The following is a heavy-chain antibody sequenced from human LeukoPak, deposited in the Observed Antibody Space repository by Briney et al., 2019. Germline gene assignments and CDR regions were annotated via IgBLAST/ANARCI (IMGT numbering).Heavy chain of an antibody. CDR1: GGSFSGYY. J-gene: IGHJ4*02. CDR3: ARAGSSAFFDY. CDR2: INHSGST. D-gene: IGHD6-13*01. Sequence: PSETLSLTCAVYGGSFSGYYWSWIRQPPGKGLEWIGEINHSGSTNYNPSLKSRVTKSVDTSKNQFSLKLSSVTAADTAVYYCARAGSSAFFDYWGQGTLVTVSS. V-gene: IGHV4-34*01.